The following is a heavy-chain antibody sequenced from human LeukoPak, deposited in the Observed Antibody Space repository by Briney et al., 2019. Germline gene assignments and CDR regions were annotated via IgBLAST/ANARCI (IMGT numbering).Heavy chain of an antibody. CDR2: IYYSGGT. CDR3: AGRFLEWLLDY. J-gene: IGHJ4*02. Sequence: PSETLSLTCTVSGGSISSSFYYWGWIRQPPGKGLEWIGTIYYSGGTYYNPSLESRVTISVDTSKNQFSLKLSSVTAADTAVYYCAGRFLEWLLDYWGQGTLVTVSS. D-gene: IGHD3-3*01. CDR1: GGSISSSFYY. V-gene: IGHV4-39*01.